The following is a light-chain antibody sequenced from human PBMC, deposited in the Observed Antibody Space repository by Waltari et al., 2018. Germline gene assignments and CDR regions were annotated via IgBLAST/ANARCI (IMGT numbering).Light chain of an antibody. CDR2: GAS. J-gene: IGKJ1*01. CDR1: QSVSSN. V-gene: IGKV3-15*01. Sequence: EIVMTQSPATLSVSPGERATLSFRASQSVSSNLAWYQQKPGQSPRLLIYGASTRATGIAARFSGSGSGTEFTLTISSLQSEDFALYYCQQYNDWPRTFGQGTKVEI. CDR3: QQYNDWPRT.